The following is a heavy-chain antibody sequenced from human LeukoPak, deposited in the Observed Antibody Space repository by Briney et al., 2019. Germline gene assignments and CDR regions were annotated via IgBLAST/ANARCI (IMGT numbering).Heavy chain of an antibody. CDR3: ARATRSLLCDY. V-gene: IGHV4-38-2*02. J-gene: IGHJ4*02. Sequence: SETLSLTCTVSGYSISSGYYWGWIRQPPGKGLEWIGSIYHSGSTYYNPSLKSRVTISVDTSKNQFSLKLSSVTAADTAVYYCARATRSLLCDYWGQGTLVTVSS. CDR2: IYHSGST. D-gene: IGHD2/OR15-2a*01. CDR1: GYSISSGYY.